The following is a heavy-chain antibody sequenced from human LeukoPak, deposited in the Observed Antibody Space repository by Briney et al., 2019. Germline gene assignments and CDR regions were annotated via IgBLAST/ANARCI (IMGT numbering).Heavy chain of an antibody. V-gene: IGHV4-59*08. CDR2: IYYSGST. CDR1: GGSISSYY. CDR3: ARGGKQWLVLPVGWFDP. D-gene: IGHD6-19*01. Sequence: SETLSLTCTVSGGSISSYYWSWIRQPPGKGLEWIGYIYYSGSTNYNPSLKSRVTISVDTSKNQFSLKLSSVTAADTAVYYCARGGKQWLVLPVGWFDPWGQGTLVTVSS. J-gene: IGHJ5*02.